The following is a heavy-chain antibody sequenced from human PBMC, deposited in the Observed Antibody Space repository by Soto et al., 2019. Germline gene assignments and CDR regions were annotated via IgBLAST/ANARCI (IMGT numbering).Heavy chain of an antibody. Sequence: QVQLVQSGAEVRKPGASVRVSCKAAGYTFTGHYIHWVRQAPGQGLEWMGWINPNSGATNYAQKFQDSVSRSRDTSISAAYMELTSLRSDATAVYYCAREARHVVDSDFRAAYFTYFDQWGQGTLVTASS. J-gene: IGHJ4*02. V-gene: IGHV1-2*04. D-gene: IGHD3-3*01. CDR2: INPNSGAT. CDR1: GYTFTGHY. CDR3: AREARHVVDSDFRAAYFTYFDQ.